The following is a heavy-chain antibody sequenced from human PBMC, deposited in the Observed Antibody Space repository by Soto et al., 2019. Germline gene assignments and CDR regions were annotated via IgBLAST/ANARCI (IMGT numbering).Heavy chain of an antibody. CDR3: ARGHPGSSTFDY. CDR2: INHSGST. J-gene: IGHJ4*02. CDR1: GGSFSGYY. Sequence: SETLSLTCAVYGGSFSGYYWSWIRQPPGKGLEWIGEINHSGSTNYNPSLKSRVTISVDTSKNQFSLKLSSVTAADTAVYYCARGHPGSSTFDYWGQGALVTVSS. D-gene: IGHD2-15*01. V-gene: IGHV4-34*01.